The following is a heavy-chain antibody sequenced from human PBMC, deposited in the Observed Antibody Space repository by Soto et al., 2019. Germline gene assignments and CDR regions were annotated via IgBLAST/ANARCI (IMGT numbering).Heavy chain of an antibody. CDR3: ARSCHYCGGWVVVAATLVSSYFDY. CDR1: GYTFTSYG. Sequence: ASVKVSCKASGYTFTSYGISWVRQAPGQGLEWMGWISAYNGNTNYAQKLQGRVTMTTDTSTSTAYMELRSLRSDDTAVYYCARSCHYCGGWVVVAATLVSSYFDYWGQGTLVTVSS. V-gene: IGHV1-18*01. CDR2: ISAYNGNT. J-gene: IGHJ4*02. D-gene: IGHD2-15*01.